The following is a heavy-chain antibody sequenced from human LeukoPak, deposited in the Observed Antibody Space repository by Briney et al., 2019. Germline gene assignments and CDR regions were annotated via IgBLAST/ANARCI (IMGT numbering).Heavy chain of an antibody. Sequence: GGSLRLSCAASGFTFSSYDIHWVRQAPGKGLEWVAIISYDGSKKYYADSVKGRFTISRDNSKNTLYLQMNSLRTEDTAVYYCARSAAAGRIVATFGYWGQGTLVIVSS. CDR2: ISYDGSKK. J-gene: IGHJ4*02. CDR3: ARSAAAGRIVATFGY. D-gene: IGHD5-12*01. V-gene: IGHV3-30*19. CDR1: GFTFSSYD.